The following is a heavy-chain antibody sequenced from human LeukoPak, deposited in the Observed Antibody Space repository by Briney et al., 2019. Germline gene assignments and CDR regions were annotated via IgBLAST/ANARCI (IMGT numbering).Heavy chain of an antibody. D-gene: IGHD6-13*01. V-gene: IGHV1-18*01. CDR3: ARDRLLGQQLVPSFDY. CDR1: GYIFTSYG. J-gene: IGHJ4*02. CDR2: ISTYNGNT. Sequence: PRASVKVSCKASGYIFTSYGISWVRQAPGRGLEWMGWISTYNGNTDYAQKVQGRVTMTTDTSTSTAYMELRNLRSDDTAVYYCARDRLLGQQLVPSFDYWGQGTLVTVSS.